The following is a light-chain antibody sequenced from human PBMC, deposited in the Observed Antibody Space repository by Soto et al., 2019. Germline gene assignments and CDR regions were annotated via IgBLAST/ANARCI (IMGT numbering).Light chain of an antibody. CDR2: NDN. V-gene: IGLV3-21*02. Sequence: YELAQSSSVSVAPGQTARITCGGNNIGSKRVHWYQHKPGQAPVLVVYNDNVRPSGIPERFSGSNSGNTATLIISRVEAGDEADYYCQVWDSSGDWIFGGGTQLTVL. CDR3: QVWDSSGDWI. CDR1: NIGSKR. J-gene: IGLJ2*01.